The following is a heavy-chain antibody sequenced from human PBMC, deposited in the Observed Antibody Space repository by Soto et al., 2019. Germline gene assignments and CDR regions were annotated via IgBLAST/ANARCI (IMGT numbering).Heavy chain of an antibody. J-gene: IGHJ5*02. CDR1: GGTFSSYA. CDR3: ARRASRYYDFWSGYPWFDP. Sequence: SVKVSCKASGGTFSSYAISWVRQAPGQGLEWMGGIIPIFGTANYAQKFQGRVTITADESTSTAYMELSSLRSEDTAVYYCARRASRYYDFWSGYPWFDPWGQGTLVTVSS. CDR2: IIPIFGTA. V-gene: IGHV1-69*13. D-gene: IGHD3-3*01.